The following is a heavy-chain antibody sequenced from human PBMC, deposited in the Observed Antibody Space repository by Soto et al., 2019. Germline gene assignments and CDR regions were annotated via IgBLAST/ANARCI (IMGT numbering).Heavy chain of an antibody. CDR3: ARDRFSGYSYGYHPIPFDY. V-gene: IGHV3-48*03. J-gene: IGHJ4*02. D-gene: IGHD5-18*01. CDR2: ISSSGSTI. CDR1: GFTFSSYE. Sequence: GWSLRVSCAASGFTFSSYEMNWVRQAPGKGLEWVSYISSSGSTIYYADSVKGRFTISRDNAKNSLYLQMNSLRAEDTAVYYCARDRFSGYSYGYHPIPFDYWGQGT.